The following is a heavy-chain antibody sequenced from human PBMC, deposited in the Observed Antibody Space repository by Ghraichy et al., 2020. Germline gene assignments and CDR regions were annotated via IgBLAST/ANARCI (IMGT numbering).Heavy chain of an antibody. V-gene: IGHV3-43*02. J-gene: IGHJ4*01. CDR2: ISGDGGST. Sequence: GLERISLISGDGGSTYYADSVKGRFTISRDNSKNSLYLQMNSLRTEDTALYYCAKDMENDFWSGTTIDYWGFLTLVTATS. CDR3: AKDMENDFWSGTTIDY. D-gene: IGHD3-3*01.